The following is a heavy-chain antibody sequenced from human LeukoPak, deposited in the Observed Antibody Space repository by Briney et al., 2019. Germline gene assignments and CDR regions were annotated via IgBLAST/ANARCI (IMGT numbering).Heavy chain of an antibody. J-gene: IGHJ4*02. D-gene: IGHD2-2*01. V-gene: IGHV1-69*13. CDR2: IIPILGTA. Sequence: ASVKVSCNASGGTFSSYAISWVRQAPGQGLEWMGGIIPILGTANYAQKFQGRVTITADESTSTAYMELSSLRSEDTAVYYCARGFVVVPAAYDYWGQGTLVTVSS. CDR3: ARGFVVVPAAYDY. CDR1: GGTFSSYA.